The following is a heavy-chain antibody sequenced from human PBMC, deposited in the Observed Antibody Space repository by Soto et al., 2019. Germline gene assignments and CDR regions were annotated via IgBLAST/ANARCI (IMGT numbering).Heavy chain of an antibody. CDR3: ARARGYSSSLNAVDI. V-gene: IGHV3-53*01. CDR2: IYSGGST. CDR1: GFTVSSNY. Sequence: GSLRLSCAASGFTVSSNYMSWVRQAPGKGLEWVSVIYSGGSTYYADSVKGRVTISRDNSKNTLYLQMNSLRAEDTAVYYCARARGYSSSLNAVDIWGQGTMVTVSS. D-gene: IGHD6-6*01. J-gene: IGHJ3*02.